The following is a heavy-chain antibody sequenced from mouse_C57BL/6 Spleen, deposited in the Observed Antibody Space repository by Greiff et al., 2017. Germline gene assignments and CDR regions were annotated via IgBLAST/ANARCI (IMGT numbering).Heavy chain of an antibody. D-gene: IGHD1-1*02. J-gene: IGHJ2*01. CDR2: IDPSDSYT. CDR3: ARKRVYYPYYFDY. CDR1: GYTFTSYW. Sequence: QVQLQQPGAELVKPGASVKLSCKASGYTFTSYWMQWVKQRPGQGLEWIGEIDPSDSYTNYNQKFKGKATLTVDTSSSTAYMQLSSLTSEDSAVYYCARKRVYYPYYFDYWGQGTTLTVSS. V-gene: IGHV1-50*01.